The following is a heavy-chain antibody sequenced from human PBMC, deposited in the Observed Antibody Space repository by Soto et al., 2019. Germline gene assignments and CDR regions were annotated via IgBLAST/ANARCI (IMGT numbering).Heavy chain of an antibody. V-gene: IGHV1-46*01. J-gene: IGHJ6*02. Sequence: ASVKVSCKASGYTFTSYYMHWVRQAPGQGLDWMGIINPSGGSTSYAQKFQGRVTMTRDTSTSTVYMELSSLRSEDTAVYYCAWVSTVTRDYYYYGMDVWGQGTTVTVSS. CDR3: AWVSTVTRDYYYYGMDV. D-gene: IGHD3-9*01. CDR1: GYTFTSYY. CDR2: INPSGGST.